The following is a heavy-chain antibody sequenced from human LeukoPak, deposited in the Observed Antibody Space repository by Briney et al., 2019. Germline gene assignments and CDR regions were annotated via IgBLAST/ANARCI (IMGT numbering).Heavy chain of an antibody. CDR3: AKAHTPTTAGTRRGSYYYTMDV. D-gene: IGHD6-13*01. CDR2: ISGTSGTT. Sequence: GGSLRLSCAASGFTFSSYAMSWVRQAPGKGLERVSAISGTSGTTYYADSVKGRFTISRDNSKNTLYLQMNSLRAEDTAMYYCAKAHTPTTAGTRRGSYYYTMDVWGQGTTVTVSS. CDR1: GFTFSSYA. V-gene: IGHV3-23*01. J-gene: IGHJ6*02.